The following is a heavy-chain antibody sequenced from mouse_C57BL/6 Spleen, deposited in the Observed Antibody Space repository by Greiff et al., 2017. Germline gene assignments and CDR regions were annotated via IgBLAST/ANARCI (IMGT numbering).Heavy chain of an antibody. CDR1: GYTFTGYW. Sequence: QVQLQQSGAELMKPGASVKLSCKATGYTFTGYWIEWVKQRPGHGLEWIGEILPGSGSTNYNEKFKGKATFTAVTSSNTAYLQLSSLTTEDSAIYYCARKGIYYCYDGGVYYAMDYWGQGTSGTVSS. D-gene: IGHD2-2*01. J-gene: IGHJ4*01. CDR3: ARKGIYYCYDGGVYYAMDY. V-gene: IGHV1-9*01. CDR2: ILPGSGST.